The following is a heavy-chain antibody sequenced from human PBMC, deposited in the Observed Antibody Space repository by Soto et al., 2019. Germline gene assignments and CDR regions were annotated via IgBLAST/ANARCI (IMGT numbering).Heavy chain of an antibody. CDR1: GGSISSYY. CDR3: ARQPWYNWNPPPWFDP. CDR2: IYYSGST. Sequence: SETLSLTCTVSGGSISSYYWSWIRQPPGKGLEWIGYIYYSGSTNYNPSLKSRVTISVDTSKNQFSLKLSSVTAADTAVYYCARQPWYNWNPPPWFDPWGQGTLVTVSS. J-gene: IGHJ5*02. V-gene: IGHV4-59*08. D-gene: IGHD1-1*01.